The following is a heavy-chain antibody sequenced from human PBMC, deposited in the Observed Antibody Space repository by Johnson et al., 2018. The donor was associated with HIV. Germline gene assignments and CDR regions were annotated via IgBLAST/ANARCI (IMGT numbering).Heavy chain of an antibody. Sequence: QVQLVESGGGVVQPGRSLRLSCAVSGIIFSHYGMHWVRQAPGKGLEWVALISYDGSKTYYVDSVKARFTISRDDARNTLYLQMNRLKTEDTAVYYCTTERLQKVLRAFDIWGQGTMVTVSS. CDR2: ISYDGSKT. D-gene: IGHD5-18*01. CDR3: TTERLQKVLRAFDI. J-gene: IGHJ3*02. V-gene: IGHV3-30*03. CDR1: GIIFSHYG.